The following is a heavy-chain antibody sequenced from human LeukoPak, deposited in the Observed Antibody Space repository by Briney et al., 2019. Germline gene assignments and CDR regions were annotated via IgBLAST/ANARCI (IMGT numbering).Heavy chain of an antibody. CDR2: IKQDGSEK. J-gene: IGHJ4*02. CDR1: GFTFSSYS. CDR3: AREGVQPGFDY. D-gene: IGHD1-1*01. Sequence: AGGSLRLSCAASGFTFSSYSMNWVRQAPGKGLEWVANIKQDGSEKYYVDSVKGRFTISRDNAKNSLYLQMNSLRAEDTAVYYCAREGVQPGFDYWGQGTLVTVSS. V-gene: IGHV3-7*03.